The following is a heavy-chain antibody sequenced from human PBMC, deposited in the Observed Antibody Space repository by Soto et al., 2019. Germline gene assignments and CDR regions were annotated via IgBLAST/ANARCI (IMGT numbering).Heavy chain of an antibody. V-gene: IGHV1-2*02. Sequence: QVQLVQSGAEVKKPGASVKVSCKASGYTFTGYYMHWVRQAPGQGLEWMGWINPNSGGTNYAQKFQGGVTMTRDTSISTAYMGRSRLRSDDTAVYYCARDKGYSSSWSSAYYYYGMDVWGQGTTVTVSS. J-gene: IGHJ6*02. CDR1: GYTFTGYY. D-gene: IGHD6-13*01. CDR2: INPNSGGT. CDR3: ARDKGYSSSWSSAYYYYGMDV.